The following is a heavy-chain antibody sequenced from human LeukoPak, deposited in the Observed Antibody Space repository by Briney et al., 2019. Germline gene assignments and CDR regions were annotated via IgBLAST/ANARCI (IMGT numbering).Heavy chain of an antibody. CDR3: ATGPAAGNWFDP. CDR1: GGTFSSYA. Sequence: ASVKVSCKASGGTFSSYAIRWVRQAPGQGLEWMGRISPVFGTADYAQNFQGRVTITTDESTSTAYMELRSLRSEDTAVYYCATGPAAGNWFDPWGQGTLVTVSA. V-gene: IGHV1-69*05. J-gene: IGHJ5*02. D-gene: IGHD6-13*01. CDR2: ISPVFGTA.